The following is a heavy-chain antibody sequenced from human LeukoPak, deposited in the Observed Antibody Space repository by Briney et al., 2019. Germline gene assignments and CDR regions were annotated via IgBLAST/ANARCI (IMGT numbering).Heavy chain of an antibody. V-gene: IGHV6-1*01. CDR1: GDSVSSYSAA. CDR3: ARDRGSGWAKPFDF. D-gene: IGHD6-19*01. Sequence: SQTLSLTCAISGDSVSSYSAAWNWLRQSPSRGLEWLGRTYYRSKWYNDYAVSVKSRITINADTSKNQFSLQLNSVTPEDTAVYYCARDRGSGWAKPFDFWGQGTLVTVSS. CDR2: TYYRSKWYN. J-gene: IGHJ4*02.